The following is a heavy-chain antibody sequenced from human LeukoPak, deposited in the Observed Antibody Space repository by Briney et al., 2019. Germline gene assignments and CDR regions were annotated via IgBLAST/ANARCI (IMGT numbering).Heavy chain of an antibody. J-gene: IGHJ5*02. Sequence: SVKVSCKASAYTFTSYGISWVRQAPGQGLEWMGWISAYNGNTNYAQKLQGRVTMTTDTSTSTAYMELRSLRSDDTAVYYCARGPRILGSYCSSTSCYTDPWGQGTLVTVSS. D-gene: IGHD2-2*02. CDR2: ISAYNGNT. V-gene: IGHV1-18*01. CDR3: ARGPRILGSYCSSTSCYTDP. CDR1: AYTFTSYG.